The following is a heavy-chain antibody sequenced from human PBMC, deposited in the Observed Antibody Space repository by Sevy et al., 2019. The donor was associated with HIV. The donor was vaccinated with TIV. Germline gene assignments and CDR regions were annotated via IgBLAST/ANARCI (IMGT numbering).Heavy chain of an antibody. Sequence: ASVKVSCKASGDTFSTYGLSWVRQAPGQGLEWMGGTIPIFGTPNYAQKFQGRVTITADESASTAYMELSSVRSEDTALYYCAREGGVATTGDHDAFDIWGDGTLVTV. V-gene: IGHV1-69*13. D-gene: IGHD7-27*01. CDR1: GDTFSTYG. J-gene: IGHJ3*02. CDR3: AREGGVATTGDHDAFDI. CDR2: TIPIFGTP.